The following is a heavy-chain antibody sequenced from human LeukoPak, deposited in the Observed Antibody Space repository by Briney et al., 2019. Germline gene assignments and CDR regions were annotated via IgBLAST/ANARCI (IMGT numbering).Heavy chain of an antibody. CDR2: INPDSGGT. CDR3: ARVSIVVVVSGMDV. D-gene: IGHD2-15*01. J-gene: IGHJ6*02. Sequence: ASVTVSFKASGCTFTDYYIHWIRHARGQWLESKRWINPDSGGTNYAQKFQGRVTMTRDPSISTAYMDLYRLRSDDTAVYYCARVSIVVVVSGMDVWGQGTTLTVSS. CDR1: GCTFTDYY. V-gene: IGHV1-2*02.